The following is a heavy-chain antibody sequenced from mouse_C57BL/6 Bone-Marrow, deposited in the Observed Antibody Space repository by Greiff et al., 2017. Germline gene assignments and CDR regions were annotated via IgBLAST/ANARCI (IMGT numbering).Heavy chain of an antibody. CDR3: TTGYDWFAY. CDR2: IDPDNGDT. D-gene: IGHD2-3*01. J-gene: IGHJ3*01. CDR1: GFNFKDDY. V-gene: IGHV14-4*01. Sequence: VQLQQSGAELVRPGASVKLSCTASGFNFKDDYMHWVKQRPEQGLEWIGWIDPDNGDTEYASKFQGKATITADTSSNTAYLQLSSLTSEDTAVCYSTTGYDWFAYWGQGTLVTVSA.